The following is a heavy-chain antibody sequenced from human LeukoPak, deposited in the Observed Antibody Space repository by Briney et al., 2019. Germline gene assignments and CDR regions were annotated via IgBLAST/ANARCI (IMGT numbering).Heavy chain of an antibody. Sequence: ASVKVSCKSCGYTLTGYYMHWVRQAPGQGLEWMGWINPNSGGTNYAQKFQCRVTMTRDTSISTAYMELSRLRSADTAVYYCAREVGRIAAAGTLGYWGQGTLVTVS. CDR2: INPNSGGT. J-gene: IGHJ4*02. CDR1: GYTLTGYY. CDR3: AREVGRIAAAGTLGY. V-gene: IGHV1-2*02. D-gene: IGHD6-13*01.